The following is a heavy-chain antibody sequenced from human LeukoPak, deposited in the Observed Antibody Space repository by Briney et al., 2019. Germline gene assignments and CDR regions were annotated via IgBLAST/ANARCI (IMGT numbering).Heavy chain of an antibody. CDR2: IKSKTDGGTT. CDR3: TSAFLAVVAAATP. CDR1: GFTVSSNS. D-gene: IGHD2-15*01. V-gene: IGHV3-15*01. J-gene: IGHJ4*02. Sequence: PGGSLRLSCTVSGFTVSSNSMSWVRQAPGKGLEWVGRIKSKTDGGTTDYAAPVKGRFTISRDDSKNTLYLQMNSLKTEDTAVYYCTSAFLAVVAAATPWGQGTLVTVSS.